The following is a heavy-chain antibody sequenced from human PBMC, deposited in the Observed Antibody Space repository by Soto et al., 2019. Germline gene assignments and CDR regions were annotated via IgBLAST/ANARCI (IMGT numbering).Heavy chain of an antibody. V-gene: IGHV3-33*08. CDR2: IWFDGSNK. CDR1: GFTFSSYA. CDR3: ASRSPALDY. Sequence: GGSLRLSCAASGFTFSSYAMHWVRQAPGKGLEWVAVIWFDGSNKYYADSVKGRFTISRDNSKNTLYLQMNSLRAEDTAVYYCASRSPALDYWGQGILVTVSS. J-gene: IGHJ4*02. D-gene: IGHD2-2*01.